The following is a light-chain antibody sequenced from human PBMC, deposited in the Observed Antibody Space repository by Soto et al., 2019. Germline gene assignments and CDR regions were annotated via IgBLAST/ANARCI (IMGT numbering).Light chain of an antibody. CDR3: QQYNNWPPWT. CDR1: QSVSSN. Sequence: EIVLTQSLATLSLTPGERATLSCRASQSVSSNLAWYQQKPGQAPRLLIYGASTRATGIPARFSGSGSGTEFTLTISSLQSEDFAVYYCQQYNNWPPWTFGQGTKVDI. J-gene: IGKJ1*01. V-gene: IGKV3-15*01. CDR2: GAS.